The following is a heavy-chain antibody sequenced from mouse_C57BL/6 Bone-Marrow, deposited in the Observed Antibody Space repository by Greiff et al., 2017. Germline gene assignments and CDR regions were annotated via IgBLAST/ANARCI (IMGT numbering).Heavy chain of an antibody. V-gene: IGHV1-81*01. D-gene: IGHD2-5*01. CDR2: IFPRSGNT. J-gene: IGHJ2*01. Sequence: QVQLQQSGAELARPGASVKLSCKASGYTFTSYGISWVKQRTGQGLEWIGEIFPRSGNTYYNEKFKGKATLTADKSSSTAYMELRSLTSEDSAVYFCARRGGIVSNYGENWGQGTTLTVSS. CDR1: GYTFTSYG. CDR3: ARRGGIVSNYGEN.